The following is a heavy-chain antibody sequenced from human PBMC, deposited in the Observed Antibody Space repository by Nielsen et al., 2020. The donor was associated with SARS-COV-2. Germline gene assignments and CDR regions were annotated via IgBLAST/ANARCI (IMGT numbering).Heavy chain of an antibody. J-gene: IGHJ6*02. CDR3: AREGPHCSSTSCYGYYYYGMDV. CDR2: ISYDGSNK. D-gene: IGHD2-2*01. V-gene: IGHV3-30-3*01. Sequence: GESLKISCAASGFTFSSYAMHWVRQAPGKGLEWVAVISYDGSNKYYADSVKGRFTISRDNAKNSLYLQMNSLRAEDTAVYYCAREGPHCSSTSCYGYYYYGMDVWGQGTTVTVSS. CDR1: GFTFSSYA.